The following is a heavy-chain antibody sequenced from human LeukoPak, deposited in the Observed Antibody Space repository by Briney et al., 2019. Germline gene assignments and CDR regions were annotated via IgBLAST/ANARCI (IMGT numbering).Heavy chain of an antibody. V-gene: IGHV4-38-2*02. CDR2: IYHSGST. CDR1: GYSISSGYY. Sequence: SETLSLTCTVSGYSISSGYYWGWIRQPPGKGLEWIGSIYHSGSTYYNPSLKSRVTISVDTSKNQFSLKLSSVAAADTAVYYCARFIAVAGLDYWGQGTLVTVSS. CDR3: ARFIAVAGLDY. J-gene: IGHJ4*02. D-gene: IGHD6-19*01.